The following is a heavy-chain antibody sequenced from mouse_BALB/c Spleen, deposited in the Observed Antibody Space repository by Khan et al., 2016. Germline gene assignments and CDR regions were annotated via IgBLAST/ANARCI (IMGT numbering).Heavy chain of an antibody. D-gene: IGHD2-14*01. Sequence: QVRLQQSGAELAKPGASVKMSCKASGYTFTSYWMHWVKQRPGQGLEWIGYINPSTGYTEYNQKFKDKATLTADKSSSTAYMQLSSLTSEDSAVYYCARWGYGYAMDYWGQGTSVTVSS. CDR1: GYTFTSYW. V-gene: IGHV1-7*01. CDR3: ARWGYGYAMDY. CDR2: INPSTGYT. J-gene: IGHJ4*01.